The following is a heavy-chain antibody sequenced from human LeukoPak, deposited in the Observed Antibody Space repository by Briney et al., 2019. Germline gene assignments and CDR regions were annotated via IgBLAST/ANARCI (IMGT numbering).Heavy chain of an antibody. CDR3: ANDGDSRGYDSFYWYFDL. Sequence: GRSLRLSCAASGFTFSSCAMSWVRQAPGKGLEWVSIISGSGGSTYYAESVKGRFTISRDNSKNTLYLQMNSLRAEDTAVYFCANDGDSRGYDSFYWYFDLWGRGTLVTVSS. D-gene: IGHD5-18*01. CDR1: GFTFSSCA. V-gene: IGHV3-23*01. CDR2: ISGSGGST. J-gene: IGHJ2*01.